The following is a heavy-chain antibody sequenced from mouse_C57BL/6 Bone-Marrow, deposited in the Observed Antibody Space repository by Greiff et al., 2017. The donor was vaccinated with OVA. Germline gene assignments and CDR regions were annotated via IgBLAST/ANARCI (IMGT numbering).Heavy chain of an antibody. Sequence: VQLQQSGAELVRPGASVKLSCTASGFNIKDYYMHWVKQRPEQGLEWIGRIDPEDGDTEYAPKFQGKATMTADTSSNTAYLQLSSLTSEDTAVYYCTTYYYGSSYGAMDYWGQGTSVTVSS. CDR2: IDPEDGDT. D-gene: IGHD1-1*01. J-gene: IGHJ4*01. CDR1: GFNIKDYY. V-gene: IGHV14-1*01. CDR3: TTYYYGSSYGAMDY.